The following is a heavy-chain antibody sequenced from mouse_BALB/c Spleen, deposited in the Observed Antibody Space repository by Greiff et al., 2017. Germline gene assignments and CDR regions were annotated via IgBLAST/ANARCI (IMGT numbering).Heavy chain of an antibody. CDR1: GYTFTSYY. D-gene: IGHD1-1*01. V-gene: IGHV1S81*02. CDR3: TREEPTVVALDY. Sequence: VQLQQSGAEPVKPGASVKLSCKASGYTFTSYYMYWVKQRPGQGLEWIGEINPSNGGTNFNEKFKSKATLTVDKSSSTAYMQLSSLTSEDSAVYYCTREEPTVVALDYWGQGTTLTVSS. CDR2: INPSNGGT. J-gene: IGHJ2*01.